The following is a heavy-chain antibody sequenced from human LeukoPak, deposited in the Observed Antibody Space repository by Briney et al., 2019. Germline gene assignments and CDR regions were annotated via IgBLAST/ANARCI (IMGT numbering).Heavy chain of an antibody. CDR2: IYTSGST. CDR1: GGSISSGSYY. CDR3: AGVEMATTHDAFDI. D-gene: IGHD5-24*01. Sequence: SETLSLTCTVSGGSISSGSYYWSWIRQPAGKGLGWIGRIYTSGSTNYNPSLKSRVTISVDTSKNQFSLKLSSVTAADTAVYYCAGVEMATTHDAFDIWGQGTMVTVSS. V-gene: IGHV4-61*02. J-gene: IGHJ3*02.